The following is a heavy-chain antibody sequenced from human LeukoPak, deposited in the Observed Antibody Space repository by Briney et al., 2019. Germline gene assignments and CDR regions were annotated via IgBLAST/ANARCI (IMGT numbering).Heavy chain of an antibody. V-gene: IGHV3-23*01. D-gene: IGHD6-13*01. Sequence: GGSLRLSCAASGFTFSSYAMSWVRQAPGKGLEWVSAISGSGGSTYYADSVKGRFTISRDNSKNTLYLQMNSLRAEDTAVYYCASFRWQQLIVDYWGQGTLVSVSS. J-gene: IGHJ4*02. CDR1: GFTFSSYA. CDR3: ASFRWQQLIVDY. CDR2: ISGSGGST.